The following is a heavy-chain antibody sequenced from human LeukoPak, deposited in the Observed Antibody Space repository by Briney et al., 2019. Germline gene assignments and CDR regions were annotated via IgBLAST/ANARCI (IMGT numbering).Heavy chain of an antibody. D-gene: IGHD2-21*02. CDR3: ARVWAIHCGGDCYAFDY. CDR1: GYTFTGYY. Sequence: ASVKVSCKASGYTFTGYYMHWVRQAPGQGLEWMGWINPNSGGTNYAQKFQGRVTMTRDTSISTACMELSSLRSEDTAVYYCARVWAIHCGGDCYAFDYWGQGTLVTVSS. V-gene: IGHV1-2*02. CDR2: INPNSGGT. J-gene: IGHJ4*02.